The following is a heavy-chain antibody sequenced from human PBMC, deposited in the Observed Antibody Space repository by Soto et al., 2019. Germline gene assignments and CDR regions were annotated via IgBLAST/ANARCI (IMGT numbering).Heavy chain of an antibody. Sequence: QVQLVQSGAEVKKPGSSVKVSCKASGGSFSSYAMSWVRQAPGQGFEWMGGIMPLFGVAKYAQKFQGRVTITADEYTSTAYMELSSLRSEDTGVYYCARDNHHLKPPPIWSGYNYYFDYWGQGTLVTVSS. J-gene: IGHJ4*02. CDR2: IMPLFGVA. CDR3: ARDNHHLKPPPIWSGYNYYFDY. CDR1: GGSFSSYA. V-gene: IGHV1-69*01. D-gene: IGHD3-3*01.